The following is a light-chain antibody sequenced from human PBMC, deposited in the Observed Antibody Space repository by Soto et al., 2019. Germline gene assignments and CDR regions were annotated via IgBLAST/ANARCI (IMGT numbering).Light chain of an antibody. CDR2: EVT. Sequence: QSVLTQPASVSGSPGQSITISCTGTNSDVESYNLVSWFRQHPGEAPKLIVYEVTKRPSGVSNRFSGSKSGNPASLTISGLQAEDEANYYCCSYAGTATVFGTGTKVTVL. CDR1: NSDVESYNL. CDR3: CSYAGTATV. V-gene: IGLV2-23*02. J-gene: IGLJ1*01.